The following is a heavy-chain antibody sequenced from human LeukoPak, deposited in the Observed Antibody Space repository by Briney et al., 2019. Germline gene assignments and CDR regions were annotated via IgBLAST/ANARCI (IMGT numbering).Heavy chain of an antibody. Sequence: PSETLSLTCTVSGGSISSYYWSWIRQPAGKGLEWIGRIYTSGSTNYNPSLKSRVTMSVDTSKNQFSLKRSSVTAADTAVYYCARDRGYSYGWFSPDAFDIWGQGTMVTVSS. J-gene: IGHJ3*02. CDR3: ARDRGYSYGWFSPDAFDI. CDR2: IYTSGST. V-gene: IGHV4-4*07. D-gene: IGHD5-18*01. CDR1: GGSISSYY.